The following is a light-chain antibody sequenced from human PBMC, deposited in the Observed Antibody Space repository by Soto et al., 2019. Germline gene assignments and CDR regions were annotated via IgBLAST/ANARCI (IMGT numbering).Light chain of an antibody. Sequence: AIRMTQSPSSFSASTGDRVTITFRASQGISSYLAWYQQKPGKAPKLLIYAASTLQSGVPSRFSGSGSGTDFTLTISSLQPEDFATYYCQQSYSTPLFGQGTRLEIK. V-gene: IGKV1-8*01. CDR2: AAS. CDR3: QQSYSTPL. J-gene: IGKJ5*01. CDR1: QGISSY.